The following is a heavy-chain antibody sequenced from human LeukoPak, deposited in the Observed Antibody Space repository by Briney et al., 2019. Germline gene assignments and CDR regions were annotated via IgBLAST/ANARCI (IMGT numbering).Heavy chain of an antibody. CDR1: GFTFGSYA. CDR2: ISGSGDST. CDR3: AKDAYGSGSYSPCDY. V-gene: IGHV3-23*01. D-gene: IGHD3-10*01. J-gene: IGHJ4*02. Sequence: GGSLRLSCAASGFTFGSYAMSWVRQAPGKGLEWVSGISGSGDSTYYADSVKGRFSISRDKSKNTLFLQMNSLRAEDTAVYYCAKDAYGSGSYSPCDYWGQGTLVTVSS.